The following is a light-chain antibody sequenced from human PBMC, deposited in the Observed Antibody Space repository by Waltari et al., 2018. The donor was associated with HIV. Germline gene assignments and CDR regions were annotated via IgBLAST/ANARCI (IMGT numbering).Light chain of an antibody. J-gene: IGLJ2*01. V-gene: IGLV3-1*01. CDR1: KLGEKY. CDR3: QAEGV. CDR2: QDN. Sequence: SYELTQPPSVSVSTGQTARITCSGDKLGEKYACWYQQKPGPAPVLVIYQDNKRPSGIPGCFSGSNSGNTAALTISGPQDMDEADYSCQAEGVFGGGTKLPVL.